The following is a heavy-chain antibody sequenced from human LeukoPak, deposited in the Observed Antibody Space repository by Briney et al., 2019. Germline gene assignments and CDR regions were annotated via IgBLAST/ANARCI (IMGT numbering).Heavy chain of an antibody. CDR1: GGTFSSYA. J-gene: IGHJ4*02. CDR2: MIPIFGTA. D-gene: IGHD2-2*01. Sequence: SVKVSCKASGGTFSSYAISWVRQAPGQGLEWMGRMIPIFGTANYAQKFQGRVTITTDESTSTAYMELSSLRSEDTAVYYCAREFRVGVVVPAAQSKDDYWGQGTLVTVSS. CDR3: AREFRVGVVVPAAQSKDDY. V-gene: IGHV1-69*05.